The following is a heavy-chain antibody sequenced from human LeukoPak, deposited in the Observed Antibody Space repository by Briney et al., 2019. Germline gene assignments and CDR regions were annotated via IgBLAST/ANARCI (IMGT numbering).Heavy chain of an antibody. V-gene: IGHV3-9*01. CDR2: ISWNSGSI. CDR1: GFNFDDYV. D-gene: IGHD6-25*01. Sequence: GGSLRLSCAASGFNFDDYVMHWVRQAPGKGLEWVSGISWNSGSIGYADSVKGRFTTSRDNAKNSLYLQMSSLRAEDTALYYCAREDSGYWGQGTLVTVSS. CDR3: AREDSGY. J-gene: IGHJ4*02.